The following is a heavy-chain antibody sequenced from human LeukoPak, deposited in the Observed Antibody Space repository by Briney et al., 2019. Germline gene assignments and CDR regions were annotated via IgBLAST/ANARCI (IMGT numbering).Heavy chain of an antibody. Sequence: SETLSLTCTVSGDSISSSSYCWDWIRQPPGKELESIGNIYNSANTHYNPSLKTRITMSVDTSKNQFSLKLNSVTAADTGIYYCARHSRSAYTGYENAFDIWGQGTMVTVSS. D-gene: IGHD5-12*01. CDR3: ARHSRSAYTGYENAFDI. CDR2: IYNSANT. CDR1: GDSISSSSYC. V-gene: IGHV4-39*01. J-gene: IGHJ3*02.